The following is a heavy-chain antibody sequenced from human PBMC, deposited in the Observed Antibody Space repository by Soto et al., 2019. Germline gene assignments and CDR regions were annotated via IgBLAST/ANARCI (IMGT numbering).Heavy chain of an antibody. CDR2: ISAYNGNT. Sequence: ASVTVSCKASGYTFTSYGIIWVRQAPGQGLEWMGWISAYNGNTNYAQKLQGRVTMTTDTSTSTAYMELRSLRSDDTAVYYCARDGRENVLRFLEWLPELDYWGQGTLVTVSS. CDR3: ARDGRENVLRFLEWLPELDY. D-gene: IGHD3-3*01. CDR1: GYTFTSYG. V-gene: IGHV1-18*01. J-gene: IGHJ4*02.